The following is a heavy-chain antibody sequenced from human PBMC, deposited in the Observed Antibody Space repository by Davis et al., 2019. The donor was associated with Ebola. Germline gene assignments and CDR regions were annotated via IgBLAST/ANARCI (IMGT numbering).Heavy chain of an antibody. D-gene: IGHD3-3*01. Sequence: ESLMISCAASGFIFSSYSMNCLRQAPGKGLEWVSYISSSSSTIYYADSVKGRFTISRDNAKNSLYLQMNSLRDEDTAVYYCARVGYDFWSGYYYYGMDVWGQGTTVTVSS. CDR2: ISSSSSTI. CDR1: GFIFSSYS. CDR3: ARVGYDFWSGYYYYGMDV. J-gene: IGHJ6*02. V-gene: IGHV3-48*02.